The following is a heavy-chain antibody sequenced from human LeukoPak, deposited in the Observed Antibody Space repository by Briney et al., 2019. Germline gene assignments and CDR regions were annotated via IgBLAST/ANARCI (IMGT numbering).Heavy chain of an antibody. Sequence: GGSLRLSCAASGFTFTSYSMNWVRQAPGKGLEWVSTISGGGGSTYYADSVKGRFTISRDNSKNTLYLQMNSLRAEDTAVYYCAQVGATLPFDYWGQGTLVTVSS. D-gene: IGHD1-26*01. CDR1: GFTFTSYS. CDR2: ISGGGGST. J-gene: IGHJ4*02. V-gene: IGHV3-23*01. CDR3: AQVGATLPFDY.